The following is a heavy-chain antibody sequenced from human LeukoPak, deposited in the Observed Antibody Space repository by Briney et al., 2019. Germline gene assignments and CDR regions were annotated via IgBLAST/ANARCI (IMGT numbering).Heavy chain of an antibody. V-gene: IGHV3-66*01. CDR1: GFTVRSNN. CDR3: ARTYYYDSGGPD. D-gene: IGHD3-22*01. CDR2: IYSGGTT. J-gene: IGHJ4*02. Sequence: GGSLRLSRAASGFTVRSNNITWVPEAPGKGLEWVSVIYSGGTTYYADSVKGRFTISRDNSQNTLYLQMNGLRVEDTAVYYCARTYYYDSGGPDWGQGTLVTVSS.